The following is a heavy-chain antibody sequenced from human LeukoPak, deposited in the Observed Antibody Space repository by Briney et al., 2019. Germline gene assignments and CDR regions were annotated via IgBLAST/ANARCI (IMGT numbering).Heavy chain of an antibody. CDR1: GGSFSGYY. J-gene: IGHJ4*02. D-gene: IGHD3-22*01. Sequence: PSETLSLTCAVYGGSFSGYYWSWIRQPPGKGLEWIGYIYYSGSTNYNPSLKSRVTISVDTSKNQFSLKLSSVTAADTAVYYCARDIIHYYDSSGSAAEYYFDYWGQGTLVTVSS. V-gene: IGHV4-59*01. CDR3: ARDIIHYYDSSGSAAEYYFDY. CDR2: IYYSGST.